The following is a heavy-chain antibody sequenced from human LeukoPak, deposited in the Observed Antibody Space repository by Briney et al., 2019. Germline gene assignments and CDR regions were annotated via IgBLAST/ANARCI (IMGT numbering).Heavy chain of an antibody. V-gene: IGHV3-21*01. CDR3: ARGHGSGSYFQTPFDY. Sequence: GWSLRLSCAASGFTFSSYSMNWVRQAPGKGLEWVSSISSSSSYIYYADSVKGRFTISRDNAKNSLYLQMNSLRAEDTALYYCARGHGSGSYFQTPFDYWGQGTLVTVSS. CDR1: GFTFSSYS. CDR2: ISSSSSYI. D-gene: IGHD3-10*01. J-gene: IGHJ4*02.